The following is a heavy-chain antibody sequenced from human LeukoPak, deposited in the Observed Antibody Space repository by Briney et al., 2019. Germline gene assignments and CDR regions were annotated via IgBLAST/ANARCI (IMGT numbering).Heavy chain of an antibody. D-gene: IGHD5-24*01. CDR3: ARAQGEMPYWDY. J-gene: IGHJ4*02. CDR1: GFPFRIYW. CDR2: INQDGIEK. V-gene: IGHV3-7*01. Sequence: GGSLTLSCAVCGFPFRIYWERWVRQARGEGGEGVANINQDGIEKYSFDPFKGRFTIPRHNANNSVYLQMNSLRAEDTAVYYCARAQGEMPYWDYWRQGTLLTVSS.